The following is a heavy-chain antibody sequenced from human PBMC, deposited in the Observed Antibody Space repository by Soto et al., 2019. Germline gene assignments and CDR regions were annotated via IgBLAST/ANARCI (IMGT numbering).Heavy chain of an antibody. D-gene: IGHD1-1*01. Sequence: QIQLLQSGAEVKKPGTSVRISCKASGYTFINYGVSWVRQAPGQDLEWMGWISPYNGNTKYAQQLQDRVTMSTDTSTSPAFIEPRSLKSDDPGVYYCARENAADAHSYYHYYMDVWGQGTTVTVSS. V-gene: IGHV1-18*01. CDR2: ISPYNGNT. CDR1: GYTFINYG. CDR3: ARENAADAHSYYHYYMDV. J-gene: IGHJ6*03.